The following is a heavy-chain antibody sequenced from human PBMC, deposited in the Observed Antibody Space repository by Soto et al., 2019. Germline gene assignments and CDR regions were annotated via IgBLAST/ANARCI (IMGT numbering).Heavy chain of an antibody. Sequence: VAVISYDGSNKYYADSVKGRFTISRDNSKNTLYLQMNSLRAEDTAVYYCARESDYYDSSGYYPADYWGQGTLVTVSS. V-gene: IGHV3-30-3*01. D-gene: IGHD3-22*01. CDR3: ARESDYYDSSGYYPADY. CDR2: ISYDGSNK. J-gene: IGHJ4*02.